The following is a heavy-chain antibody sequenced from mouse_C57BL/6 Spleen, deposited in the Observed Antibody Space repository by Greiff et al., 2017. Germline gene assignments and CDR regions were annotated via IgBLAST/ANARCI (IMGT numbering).Heavy chain of an antibody. CDR2: ISYDGSN. Sequence: ESGPGLVKPSQSLSLTCSVTGYSITSGYYWNWIRQFPGNKLEWMGYISYDGSNNYNPSLKNRSSITRDTSKNQFFLKLNSVTTEDTATYCCARGALYAMDYWGQGTSVTVSS. CDR3: ARGALYAMDY. J-gene: IGHJ4*01. CDR1: GYSITSGYY. V-gene: IGHV3-6*01. D-gene: IGHD3-1*01.